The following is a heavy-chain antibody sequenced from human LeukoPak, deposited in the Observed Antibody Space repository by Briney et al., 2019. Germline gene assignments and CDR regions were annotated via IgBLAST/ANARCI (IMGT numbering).Heavy chain of an antibody. CDR2: VDHTGST. CDR3: ARGTLYSGWSYYFDY. V-gene: IGHV4-59*12. D-gene: IGHD6-19*01. J-gene: IGHJ4*02. Sequence: KPSETLSLTCSVSDDSITMYYWTWIRQPPGKGLEWIGYVDHTGSTNFNPSLNGRVSISRDTTKNLFSLRLRSVTAADTAMYYCARGTLYSGWSYYFDYWGQGSQVTVSS. CDR1: DDSITMYY.